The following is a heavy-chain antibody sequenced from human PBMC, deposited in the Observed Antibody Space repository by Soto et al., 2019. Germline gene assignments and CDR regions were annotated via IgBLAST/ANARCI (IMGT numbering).Heavy chain of an antibody. J-gene: IGHJ4*02. D-gene: IGHD3-22*01. CDR2: ISYDGSNK. V-gene: IGHV3-30*18. CDR1: GFTFSSYG. CDR3: AKDYEPYYDSGGYYPPPNFDY. Sequence: QVQLVESGGGVVQPGRSLRLSCAASGFTFSSYGMHWVRQAPGKGLEWVAVISYDGSNKYYADSVKGRFTISRDNSKNTLYLQMNSLRAEDTAVYYCAKDYEPYYDSGGYYPPPNFDYWGQGTLVTVSS.